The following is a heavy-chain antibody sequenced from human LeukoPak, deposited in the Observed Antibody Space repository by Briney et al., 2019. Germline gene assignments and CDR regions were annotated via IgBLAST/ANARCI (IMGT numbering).Heavy chain of an antibody. Sequence: AGGSLRLSCAASGFTFSSYVMNWVRQAPGKRLEWVSGISDSGGGTYYADSVKGRFTISRDNSKNTLYRQMNSLRAEDTAVYYCAKLPGRAADYWGQGTLVTVSS. CDR3: AKLPGRAADY. V-gene: IGHV3-23*01. J-gene: IGHJ4*02. CDR1: GFTFSSYV. CDR2: ISDSGGGT.